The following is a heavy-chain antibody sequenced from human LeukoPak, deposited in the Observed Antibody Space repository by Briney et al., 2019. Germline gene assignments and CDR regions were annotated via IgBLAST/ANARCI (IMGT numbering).Heavy chain of an antibody. D-gene: IGHD3-22*01. CDR2: IYYSGST. Sequence: SQTLSLTCTVSGSSISSGDYYWSWIRQPPGKGLEWIGYIYYSGSTYYNPSLKSRVTISVDTSKNQFSLKLSSVTAADTAVYYCAREGPYYYDSSGLDYWGQGTLVTVSS. CDR3: AREGPYYYDSSGLDY. CDR1: GSSISSGDYY. V-gene: IGHV4-30-4*08. J-gene: IGHJ4*02.